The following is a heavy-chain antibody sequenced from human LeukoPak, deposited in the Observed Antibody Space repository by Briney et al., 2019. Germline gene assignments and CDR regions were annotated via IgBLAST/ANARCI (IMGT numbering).Heavy chain of an antibody. CDR1: GFTFSSYG. V-gene: IGHV3-30*18. CDR2: ISYDGSNK. J-gene: IGHJ4*02. CDR3: AKGRIVVVPAAFDY. D-gene: IGHD2-2*01. Sequence: SGRSLRLSCAASGFTFSSYGMPWVRQAPGKGLEWVAVISYDGSNKYYADSVKGRFTISRDNSKNTLYLQMNSLRAEDTAVYYCAKGRIVVVPAAFDYWGQGTLVTVSS.